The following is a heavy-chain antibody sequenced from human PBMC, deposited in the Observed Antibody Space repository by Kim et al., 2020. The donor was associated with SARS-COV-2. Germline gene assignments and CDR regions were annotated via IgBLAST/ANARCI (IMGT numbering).Heavy chain of an antibody. J-gene: IGHJ6*04. CDR3: GRDHEVPAKRVNYYYYGMDV. D-gene: IGHD2-2*01. CDR1: GYTFTSYG. V-gene: IGHV1-18*01. Sequence: ASVKVSCKASGYTFTSYGISWVRQAPGQGLEWMGWISAYNGNTNYAQKLQGRVTMTTDTSTSTAYMELRCMRSDDTAVYYCGRDHEVPAKRVNYYYYGMDVWCKGTTVTVSS. CDR2: ISAYNGNT.